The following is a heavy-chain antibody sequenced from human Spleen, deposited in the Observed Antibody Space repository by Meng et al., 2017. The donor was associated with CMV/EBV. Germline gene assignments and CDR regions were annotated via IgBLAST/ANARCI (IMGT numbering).Heavy chain of an antibody. J-gene: IGHJ4*02. CDR1: GYIFTRYY. CDR2: INPSGGST. D-gene: IGHD3-3*01. V-gene: IGHV1-46*01. CDR3: TRALGSFDFWSGFSF. Sequence: ASVKVSCKASGYIFTRYYMHWVRQAPGQGLEWMGIINPSGGSTSYAQKFQGRVTMTRDTSTSTVYMELSSLRSDDTAVYYCTRALGSFDFWSGFSFGGQGTLVTVSS.